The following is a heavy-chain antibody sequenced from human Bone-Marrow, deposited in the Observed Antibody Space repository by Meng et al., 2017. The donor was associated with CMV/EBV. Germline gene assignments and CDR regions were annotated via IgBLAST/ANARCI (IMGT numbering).Heavy chain of an antibody. CDR3: ARQDIVVVPAAMYY. J-gene: IGHJ4*02. V-gene: IGHV4-61*01. Sequence: SETLSLTCTVSGGSASSGSYYWSWIRQPPGKGLEWIGYIYYSGSTNYNPSLKSRVTMSVDTSKNQFSLKLSSVTAADTAVYYCARQDIVVVPAAMYYWGQGTRVTVSS. CDR2: IYYSGST. CDR1: GGSASSGSYY. D-gene: IGHD2-2*01.